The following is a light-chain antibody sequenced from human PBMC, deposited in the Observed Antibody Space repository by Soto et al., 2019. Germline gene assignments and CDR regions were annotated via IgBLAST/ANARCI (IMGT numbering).Light chain of an antibody. V-gene: IGLV2-11*01. J-gene: IGLJ2*01. CDR2: DVS. CDR3: CSYAGSYTHVV. Sequence: QSVLTQPRSVSGSPGQSVTISCTGTSSDVGGYNYVSWYQQHPGKVPKLMIHDVSKRPSGVPDRFSGSKSGNTASLTISGLQDEDEADYYCCSYAGSYTHVVFGGGTKLTVL. CDR1: SSDVGGYNY.